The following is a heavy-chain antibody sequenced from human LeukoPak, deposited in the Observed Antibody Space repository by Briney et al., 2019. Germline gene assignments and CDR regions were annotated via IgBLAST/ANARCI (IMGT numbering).Heavy chain of an antibody. CDR1: GFTFSSYA. V-gene: IGHV3-23*01. CDR3: ATWRDKAAVS. Sequence: PAGSLRLSCAASGFTFSSYAMSWVRQAPGKELEWVSAISSSGGGTYYADSVKGRFTISRDNSKNTLYLQMNSLRGEDTAVYYCATWRDKAAVSWGQGTLVTVSS. CDR2: ISSSGGGT. J-gene: IGHJ5*02. D-gene: IGHD6-13*01.